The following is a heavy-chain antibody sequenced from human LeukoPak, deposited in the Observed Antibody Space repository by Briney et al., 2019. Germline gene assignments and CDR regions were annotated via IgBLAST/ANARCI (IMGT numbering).Heavy chain of an antibody. Sequence: ASVKVSCKASGYTFTSYYIHWVRQAPGQGLEWMGVINPSGGSTSYTQKFQGRVTMTRDTSTSTVYMGLSSLTSEDTAVYYCARDLMRYYDSSGYSGIQHWGQGTLVTVSS. CDR3: ARDLMRYYDSSGYSGIQH. CDR2: INPSGGST. V-gene: IGHV1-46*01. J-gene: IGHJ1*01. CDR1: GYTFTSYY. D-gene: IGHD3-22*01.